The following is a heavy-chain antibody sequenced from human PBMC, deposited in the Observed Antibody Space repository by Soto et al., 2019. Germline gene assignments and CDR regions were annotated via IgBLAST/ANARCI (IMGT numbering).Heavy chain of an antibody. J-gene: IGHJ6*03. CDR3: ARGVTQYGSGSYSHYYYYMDV. CDR2: IYSGGST. D-gene: IGHD3-10*01. V-gene: IGHV3-66*01. CDR1: GFTVSSNY. Sequence: GGSLRLSCAASGFTVSSNYMSWVRQAPGKGLEWVSVIYSGGSTYYADSVKGRFTISRDNSKNTLYLQMNSLRAEDTAVYYCARGVTQYGSGSYSHYYYYMDVWGKGTTVTVSS.